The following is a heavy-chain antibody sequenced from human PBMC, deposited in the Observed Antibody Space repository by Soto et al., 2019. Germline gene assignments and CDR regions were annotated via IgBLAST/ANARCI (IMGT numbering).Heavy chain of an antibody. J-gene: IGHJ5*02. CDR3: ARDLRYSSGWETSVYNWFDP. CDR1: GYTFTSYA. V-gene: IGHV1-3*01. CDR2: INAGNGNT. D-gene: IGHD6-19*01. Sequence: ASVKVSCKASGYTFTSYAMHWVRQAPGQRLEWMGWINAGNGNTKYSQKFQGRVTITRDTSASTAYMELSSLRSEDTAVYYCARDLRYSSGWETSVYNWFDPWGQGTLVTVSS.